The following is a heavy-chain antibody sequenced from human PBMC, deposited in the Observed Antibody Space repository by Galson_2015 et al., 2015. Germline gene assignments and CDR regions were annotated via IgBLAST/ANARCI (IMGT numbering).Heavy chain of an antibody. D-gene: IGHD6-19*01. V-gene: IGHV4-59*01. CDR1: GGSISTYY. CDR3: ARTFSSGWDYFDY. J-gene: IGHJ4*02. CDR2: IYYSGTT. Sequence: ETLSLTCTVSGGSISTYYWSWIRQLPGRGLEWIGYIYYSGTTSYNPSLKSRVTISEDTSKNQFSLKLRSVTAADTAVYYCARTFSSGWDYFDYWGQGTLVTVSS.